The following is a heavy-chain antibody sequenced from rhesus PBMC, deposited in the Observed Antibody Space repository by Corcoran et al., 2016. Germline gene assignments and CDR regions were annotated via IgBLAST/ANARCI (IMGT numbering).Heavy chain of an antibody. V-gene: IGHV4-80*01. CDR3: ASEFVY. CDR2: INGNSGST. J-gene: IGHJ4*01. Sequence: QVQLQESGPGLVKSSESLALTCAVSGASTSSYWWTWIRQPPGKGLGWIGEINGNSGSTDYNPSLKSRVTISKDASKTQFSLKLNSVTAADTAVYYCASEFVYWGQGVLVTVSS. CDR1: GASTSSYW.